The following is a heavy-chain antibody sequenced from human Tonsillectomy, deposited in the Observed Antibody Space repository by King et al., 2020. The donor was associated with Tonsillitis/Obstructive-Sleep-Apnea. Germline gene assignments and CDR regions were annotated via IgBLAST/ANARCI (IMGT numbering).Heavy chain of an antibody. V-gene: IGHV1-18*01. Sequence: VQLVQSGAEVKIPGASVKVSCKASGYTFTSYDITWVRQAPGQGLEWMGWSRPYNGDTNYAQKLQGRVTMTSDTSTSTAYMELRSLRSDDTAVYYCARDYYDSSGYYHGYFQHWGQGTLVTVSS. CDR1: GYTFTSYD. J-gene: IGHJ1*01. D-gene: IGHD3-22*01. CDR3: ARDYYDSSGYYHGYFQH. CDR2: SRPYNGDT.